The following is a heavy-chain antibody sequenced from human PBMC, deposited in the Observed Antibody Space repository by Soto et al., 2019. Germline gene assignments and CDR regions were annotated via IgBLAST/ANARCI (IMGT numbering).Heavy chain of an antibody. Sequence: QVQLVQSGAEVKKPGASVKVSCKASGYTFTSFVISWVRQAPGQGLEWMGWISASNGDTNSAQKFQGRLTMATDTSTTTAYMELRSLRSDDTAVYYCARADFGVVPAATYIDHWGQGTRVSVSS. CDR2: ISASNGDT. D-gene: IGHD6-25*01. V-gene: IGHV1-18*01. CDR3: ARADFGVVPAATYIDH. CDR1: GYTFTSFV. J-gene: IGHJ4*02.